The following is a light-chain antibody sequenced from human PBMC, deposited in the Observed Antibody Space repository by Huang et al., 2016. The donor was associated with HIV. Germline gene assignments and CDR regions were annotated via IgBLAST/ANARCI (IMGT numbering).Light chain of an antibody. CDR2: LGS. J-gene: IGKJ1*01. CDR3: MQALETPWT. CDR1: QTLLHSDGYNQ. Sequence: DIVMTQSPVSLPVTPGEPASIPCRSSQTLLHSDGYNQLKWYLQKPGQSPQVLIYLGSNRASGVPDRFSGSGSCTDFTLKIRRVEAADVGIYYCMQALETPWTFGQGTKVEIK. V-gene: IGKV2-28*01.